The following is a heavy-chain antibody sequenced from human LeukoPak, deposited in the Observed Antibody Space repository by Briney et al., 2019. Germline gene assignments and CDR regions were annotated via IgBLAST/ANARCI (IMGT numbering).Heavy chain of an antibody. D-gene: IGHD3-22*01. CDR2: IYHSGST. J-gene: IGHJ4*02. Sequence: SETLSLTCAVSGGSISSGGSSWSWIRQPPGKGLEWIGYIYHSGSTYYNPSLKSRVTISVDRSKNQFSLKLSSVTAADTAVYYCASSVTGDYYDSSGLDYWGQGTLVTVSS. CDR1: GGSISSGGSS. V-gene: IGHV4-30-2*01. CDR3: ASSVTGDYYDSSGLDY.